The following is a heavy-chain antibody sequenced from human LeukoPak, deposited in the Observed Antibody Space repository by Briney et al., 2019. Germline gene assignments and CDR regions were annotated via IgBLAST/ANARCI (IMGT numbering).Heavy chain of an antibody. CDR3: ARGFVLGAAKIYFDY. V-gene: IGHV3-30-3*01. D-gene: IGHD2-21*02. Sequence: GGSLRLSCAASGFTFTNYALHWVRQAPGKGLEWVAVISYDGTNKYYADSVKGRFTISRDNSKNTLSLQMNSLRAEDTALYYCARGFVLGAAKIYFDYWGQGALVTAPS. J-gene: IGHJ4*02. CDR1: GFTFTNYA. CDR2: ISYDGTNK.